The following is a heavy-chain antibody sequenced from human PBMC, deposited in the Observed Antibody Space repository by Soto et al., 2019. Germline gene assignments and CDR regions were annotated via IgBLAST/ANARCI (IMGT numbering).Heavy chain of an antibody. D-gene: IGHD1-26*01. CDR1: DDSVTSGGYY. J-gene: IGHJ3*02. V-gene: IGHV4-31*03. Sequence: QVQLQESGPGLVKPAETLSLTCRVSDDSVTSGGYYWSWIRQHPGKGLEWIGYISDSGSTDYNPSLKSRVTISVDSSQKHVSLRLSSVTAADTAVYYCTRSKRGSYYSRAFEIWGPGTMVTASS. CDR3: TRSKRGSYYSRAFEI. CDR2: ISDSGST.